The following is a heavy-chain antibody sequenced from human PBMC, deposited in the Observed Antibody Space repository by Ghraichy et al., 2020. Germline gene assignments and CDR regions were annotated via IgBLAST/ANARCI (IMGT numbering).Heavy chain of an antibody. CDR1: GYTFTSYD. J-gene: IGHJ4*02. Sequence: ASVKVSCKASGYTFTSYDINWVRQATGQGLEWMGWMNPNSDNTGYAQKFQGRVTMTRNTSISTAYMELSSLRSEDTAVYYCARTYYDSSGYYREPVGIDYWGQGTLVTVSS. D-gene: IGHD3-22*01. V-gene: IGHV1-8*01. CDR2: MNPNSDNT. CDR3: ARTYYDSSGYYREPVGIDY.